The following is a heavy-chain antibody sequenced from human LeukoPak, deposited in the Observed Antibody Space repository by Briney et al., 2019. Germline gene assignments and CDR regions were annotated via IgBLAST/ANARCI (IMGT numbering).Heavy chain of an antibody. V-gene: IGHV4-39*01. J-gene: IGHJ6*03. D-gene: IGHD3-10*01. CDR2: IYYSGST. CDR3: AGYGSGSYNYYYYYMDV. Sequence: SETLSLTCTVSGGSISSSSYYWGWIRQPPGKGLEWIGSIYYSGSTYYNPSLKSRVTISVDTSKNQFSLKLSSVTAADTAVYYCAGYGSGSYNYYYYYMDVWGKGTTVTISS. CDR1: GGSISSSSYY.